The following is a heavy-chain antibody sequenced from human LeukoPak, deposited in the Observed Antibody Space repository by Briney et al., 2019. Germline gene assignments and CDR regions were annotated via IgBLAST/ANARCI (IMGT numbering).Heavy chain of an antibody. J-gene: IGHJ4*02. CDR2: IYYSGST. CDR3: ARDLGRWLQFGFDY. CDR1: GGSISSSSYY. Sequence: SETLSLTCTVSGGSISSSSYYWGWIRQPPGKGLEWIGSIYYSGSTCYNPSLKSRVTISVDTSKNQFSLKLSSVTAADTAVYYCARDLGRWLQFGFDYWGQGTLVTVSS. V-gene: IGHV4-39*07. D-gene: IGHD5-24*01.